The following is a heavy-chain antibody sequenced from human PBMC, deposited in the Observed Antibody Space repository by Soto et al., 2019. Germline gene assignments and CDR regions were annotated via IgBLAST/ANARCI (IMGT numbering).Heavy chain of an antibody. CDR1: GFTFSSYG. D-gene: IGHD3-9*01. J-gene: IGHJ4*02. Sequence: PGGSLRLSCAASGFTFSSYGMHWVRQAPGKGLEWVAVISYDGSNKYYADSVKGRFTISRDNSKNTLYLQMNSLRAEDTAVYYCAKDLYDILTPTGYEVLDYWGQGTLVTVSS. CDR3: AKDLYDILTPTGYEVLDY. CDR2: ISYDGSNK. V-gene: IGHV3-30*18.